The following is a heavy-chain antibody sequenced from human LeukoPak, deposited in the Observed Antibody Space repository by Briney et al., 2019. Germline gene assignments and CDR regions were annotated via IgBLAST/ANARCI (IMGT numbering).Heavy chain of an antibody. CDR1: GFTFSRYA. V-gene: IGHV3-23*01. CDR2: ISTSGRT. CDR3: ARGLDSSGYYHVVDS. J-gene: IGHJ4*02. Sequence: GGPLRLSCADSGFTFSRYAMSWVRQAPGKGLEWVSLISTSGRTHYADSVQGRFTISRDNSKNTLSLHMNSLRAEDTAVYYCARGLDSSGYYHVVDSWGQGALVTVSS. D-gene: IGHD3-22*01.